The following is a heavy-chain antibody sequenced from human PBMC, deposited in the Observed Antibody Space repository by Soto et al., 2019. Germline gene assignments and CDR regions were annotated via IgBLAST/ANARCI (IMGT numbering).Heavy chain of an antibody. CDR1: EFTFSRYA. D-gene: IGHD3-3*01. J-gene: IGHJ6*02. V-gene: IGHV3-23*01. Sequence: EVQLLESGGGLVQPGGSLRLSCAASEFTFSRYAMYWVRQAPGKGLEWVSAISGAGDKTFYAEPVRGRFTISRDNSENTLFLQMNSLSAEDTAIYYCVKATSAAPFGYYGMDVWGQGTTVTVSS. CDR3: VKATSAAPFGYYGMDV. CDR2: ISGAGDKT.